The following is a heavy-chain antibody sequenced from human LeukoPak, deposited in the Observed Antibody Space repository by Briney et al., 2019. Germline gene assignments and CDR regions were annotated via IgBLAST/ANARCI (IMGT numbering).Heavy chain of an antibody. V-gene: IGHV4-39*07. Sequence: SGTLSLTCTVSGGSITSTSYFWGWIRQPPGKGLEWIGNFYYSGSTHYNPSLKSRVTIALDTSKNQFSLNLNSVTAADTAVYYCARDLLIGTGYYYSGAFDIWGQGTMVTVSS. CDR3: ARDLLIGTGYYYSGAFDI. D-gene: IGHD3-22*01. CDR1: GGSITSTSYF. J-gene: IGHJ3*02. CDR2: FYYSGST.